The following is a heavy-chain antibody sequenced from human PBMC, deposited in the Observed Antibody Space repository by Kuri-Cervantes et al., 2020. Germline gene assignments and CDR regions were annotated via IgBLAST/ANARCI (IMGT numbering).Heavy chain of an antibody. CDR1: GFTFDDYA. J-gene: IGHJ6*02. CDR2: ISWNSGSI. Sequence: SLKISCAASGFTFDDYAMHWVRQAPGKGLEWVSGISWNSGSIGYADSVKGRSTISRDNAKNSLYLQMNSLRAEDTALYYCAKDTVDYYYYGMDVWGQGTTVTVSS. CDR3: AKDTVDYYYYGMDV. V-gene: IGHV3-9*01.